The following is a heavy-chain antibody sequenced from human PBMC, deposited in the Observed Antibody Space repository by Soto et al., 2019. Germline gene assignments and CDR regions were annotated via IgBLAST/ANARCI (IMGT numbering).Heavy chain of an antibody. J-gene: IGHJ4*02. CDR2: ISYDGNNK. CDR1: GFTFSNYG. CDR3: TKDWDYYGSGSSYFDY. V-gene: IGHV3-30*18. Sequence: VGSLRLSCAASGFTFSNYGIHWVRQAPGKGLEWVAVISYDGNNKYYADSVKGRFTISRDNSKNTLYLQMNSLRAEDTAVYYYTKDWDYYGSGSSYFDYWGQGTLVTVSS. D-gene: IGHD3-10*01.